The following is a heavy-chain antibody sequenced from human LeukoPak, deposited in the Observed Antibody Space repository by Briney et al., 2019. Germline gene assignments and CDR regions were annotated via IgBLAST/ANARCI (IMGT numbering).Heavy chain of an antibody. J-gene: IGHJ2*01. V-gene: IGHV1-18*01. Sequence: ASVKVSCKASGYTFTSYGISWVRQAPGQGLEWMGWTSAYNGNTNYAQKLQGRVTMTTDTSTSTAYMELRSLRSDDTAVYYCARDRGSSYPRGLYWYFDLWGRGTLVTVSS. D-gene: IGHD3-10*01. CDR1: GYTFTSYG. CDR3: ARDRGSSYPRGLYWYFDL. CDR2: TSAYNGNT.